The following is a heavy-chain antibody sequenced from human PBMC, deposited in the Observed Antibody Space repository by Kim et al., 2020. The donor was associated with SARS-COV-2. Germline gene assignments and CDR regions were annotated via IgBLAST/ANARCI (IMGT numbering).Heavy chain of an antibody. CDR3: ARDQAVAYYDILTGYYRDTYYYYGMDD. V-gene: IGHV3-66*01. Sequence: GGSLRLSCAASGFTVSSNYMSWVRQAPGKGQEWVSVIYSGGSTYYADSVKGRFTISRDNSKNTLYLQMNSLRAEDTAVYYCARDQAVAYYDILTGYYRDTYYYYGMDDWGQGTTVTVSS. CDR2: IYSGGST. J-gene: IGHJ6*02. D-gene: IGHD3-9*01. CDR1: GFTVSSNY.